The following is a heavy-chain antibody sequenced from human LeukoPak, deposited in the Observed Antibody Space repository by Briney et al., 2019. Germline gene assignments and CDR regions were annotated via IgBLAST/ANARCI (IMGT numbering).Heavy chain of an antibody. V-gene: IGHV3-30-3*01. CDR1: KFTFSTFA. CDR2: TSSDGSSK. D-gene: IGHD4-23*01. Sequence: PGGSLRLSCAASKFTFSTFAMHWVRQAPGKGLEWVALTSSDGSSKYYTDSVKGRFTISRDNSKNTLYLQMNSLRAEDTAVYYCAREGGDLRWKNCFDFWGQGTVDTVSP. CDR3: AREGGDLRWKNCFDF. J-gene: IGHJ4*02.